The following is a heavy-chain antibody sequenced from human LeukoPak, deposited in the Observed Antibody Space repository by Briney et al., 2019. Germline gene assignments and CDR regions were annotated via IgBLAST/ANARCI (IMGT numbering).Heavy chain of an antibody. CDR2: IYYSGST. V-gene: IGHV4-39*01. D-gene: IGHD3-3*01. J-gene: IGHJ5*02. Sequence: SETLSLPRTVSGGSISSSSYYWGCIRQPPGKGLEWIGSIYYSGSTYYNPSLRSRVTISVDTSKNQFSLKLSSVTAADTAVYCCARHRHYDFWNGTRSNWFDLWGQGTLVTVSS. CDR1: GGSISSSSYY. CDR3: ARHRHYDFWNGTRSNWFDL.